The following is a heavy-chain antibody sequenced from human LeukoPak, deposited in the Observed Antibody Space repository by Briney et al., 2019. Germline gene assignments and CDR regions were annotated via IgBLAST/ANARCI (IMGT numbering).Heavy chain of an antibody. D-gene: IGHD1-1*01. J-gene: IGHJ4*02. Sequence: EPSETQSLTCAVSGVPFSNYYWSWVRQSPRQGLEWIGEINHSGYTNYSPSLKSRVTMSIDTSKNQFSLKLTSVTAADAGVYYCTRAVPGHPDWGQGTLDTVSS. CDR1: GVPFSNYY. V-gene: IGHV4-34*01. CDR3: TRAVPGHPD. CDR2: INHSGYT.